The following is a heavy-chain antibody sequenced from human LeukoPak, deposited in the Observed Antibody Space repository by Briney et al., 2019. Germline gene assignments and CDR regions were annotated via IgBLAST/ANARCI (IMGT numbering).Heavy chain of an antibody. J-gene: IGHJ5*02. V-gene: IGHV4-39*01. CDR1: GGSISSSYYY. D-gene: IGHD1-26*01. CDR3: ARGRPDSGQGT. Sequence: SETLSLTCTVSGGSISSSYYYWDWIRQPPGKGLEWIGSIYYSGSTYYNPTLKSRVTISVDTSKNQFSLKLNSVTAADTAMYYCARGRPDSGQGTWGQGTLVTVSS. CDR2: IYYSGST.